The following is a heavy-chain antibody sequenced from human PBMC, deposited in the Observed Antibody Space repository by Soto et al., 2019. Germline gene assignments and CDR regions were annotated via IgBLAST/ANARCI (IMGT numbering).Heavy chain of an antibody. CDR3: ARLTREYKRGSGSRPNWFPP. Sequence: PSETLSLTCTVSGGSISSSSYYWGWIRQPPGKGLEWIGSIYYSGSTYYNPSLKSRVTISVDTSKNQFSLRLSSVTAADTAVYYCARLTREYKRGSGSRPNWFPPWGQVTLVTVSS. CDR2: IYYSGST. CDR1: GGSISSSSYY. V-gene: IGHV4-39*01. D-gene: IGHD3-10*01. J-gene: IGHJ5*02.